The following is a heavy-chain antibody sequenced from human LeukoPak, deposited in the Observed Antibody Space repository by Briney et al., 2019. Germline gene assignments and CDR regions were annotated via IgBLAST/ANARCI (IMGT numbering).Heavy chain of an antibody. D-gene: IGHD3-9*01. V-gene: IGHV4-39*01. Sequence: PSETLSLTCTVSGGSISSSSYYWGWIRQPPGKGLEWIGSIYYSGSTYYNPSLKSRVTISVDTSKNQFSLKLSSVTAADTAVYYCARRPSGGLRYFDWDYWGQGTRVTVSS. CDR2: IYYSGST. CDR3: ARRPSGGLRYFDWDY. J-gene: IGHJ4*02. CDR1: GGSISSSSYY.